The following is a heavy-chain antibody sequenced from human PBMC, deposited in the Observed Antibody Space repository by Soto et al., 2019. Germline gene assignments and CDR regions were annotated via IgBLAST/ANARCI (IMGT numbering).Heavy chain of an antibody. CDR3: ARERDIVVVVAASINYYYSYGMVV. J-gene: IGHJ6*02. Sequence: EVQLVESGGGLVKPGGSLRLSCAASGFTFSSYSMNWVRQAPGKGLAWVSSISSSSSYIYYADSVKGRFTISRDNAKNSLYLQMNSLRAEDTAVYYCARERDIVVVVAASINYYYSYGMVVWGQGTTVTVSS. V-gene: IGHV3-21*01. D-gene: IGHD2-15*01. CDR1: GFTFSSYS. CDR2: ISSSSSYI.